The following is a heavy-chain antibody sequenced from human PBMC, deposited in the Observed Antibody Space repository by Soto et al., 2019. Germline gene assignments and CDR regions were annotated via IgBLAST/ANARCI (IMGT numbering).Heavy chain of an antibody. D-gene: IGHD2-2*01. CDR3: ARDLGYCSSTSCLRDYNWFDP. V-gene: IGHV1-3*01. CDR1: GYTFTSYA. Sequence: QVQLVQSGAEVKKPGASVKVSCKASGYTFTSYAMHWVRQAPGQRLEWMGWINAGNGNTKYSQKFQGRVTITRDTPASTAYMELSSLRSEDTAVYYCARDLGYCSSTSCLRDYNWFDPWGQGTLVTVSS. CDR2: INAGNGNT. J-gene: IGHJ5*02.